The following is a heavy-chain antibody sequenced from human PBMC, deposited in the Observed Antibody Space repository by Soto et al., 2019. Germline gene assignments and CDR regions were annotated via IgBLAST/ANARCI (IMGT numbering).Heavy chain of an antibody. CDR1: AYTFTSYD. J-gene: IGHJ5*02. CDR2: MNPNSGNT. Sequence: SVKVSCKASAYTFTSYDINWVRQATGQGLEWMGWMNPNSGNTGYAQKFQGRVTMTRNTSISTAYMELSSLRSEDTAVYYCARVLVGSYYYGSGRGSKFDPWGQGTLVTVSS. CDR3: ARVLVGSYYYGSGRGSKFDP. V-gene: IGHV1-8*01. D-gene: IGHD3-10*01.